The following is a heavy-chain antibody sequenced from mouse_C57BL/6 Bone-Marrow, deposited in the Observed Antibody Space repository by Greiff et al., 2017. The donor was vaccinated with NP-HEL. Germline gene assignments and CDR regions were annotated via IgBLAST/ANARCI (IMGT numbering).Heavy chain of an antibody. CDR3: ARSGIYYYGSSPYYFDY. V-gene: IGHV1-54*01. CDR2: INPGSGGT. CDR1: GYAFTNYL. D-gene: IGHD1-1*01. Sequence: QVQLQQSGAELVRPGTSVKVSCKASGYAFTNYLIEWVKQRPGQGLEWIGVINPGSGGTNYNEKFKGKATLTADKSSSTAYMQLSSLTSEDASVYFCARSGIYYYGSSPYYFDYWGQGTTLTVSS. J-gene: IGHJ2*01.